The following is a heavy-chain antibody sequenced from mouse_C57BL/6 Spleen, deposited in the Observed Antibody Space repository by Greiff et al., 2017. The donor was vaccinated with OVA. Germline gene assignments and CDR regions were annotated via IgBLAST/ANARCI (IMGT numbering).Heavy chain of an antibody. CDR3: ARPYSPFAY. D-gene: IGHD2-12*01. V-gene: IGHV5-6*01. J-gene: IGHJ3*01. CDR2: ISSGGSYT. CDR1: GFTFSSYG. Sequence: EVHLVESGGDLVKPGGSLKLSCAASGFTFSSYGMSWVRQTPDKRLEWVATISSGGSYTYYPDSVKGRFTISRDNAKNTLYLQMSSLKSEDTAMYYCARPYSPFAYWGQGTLVTVSA.